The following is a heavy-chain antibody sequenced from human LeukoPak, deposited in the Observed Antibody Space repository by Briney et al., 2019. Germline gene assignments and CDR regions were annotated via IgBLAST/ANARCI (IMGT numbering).Heavy chain of an antibody. CDR1: GFTFSSYS. CDR2: ISSSSSTI. D-gene: IGHD3-9*01. V-gene: IGHV3-48*01. J-gene: IGHJ4*02. CDR3: VRDADWSFDY. Sequence: SGGSLRLSCAASGFTFSSYSMNWVRQAPGKGLEWVSYISSSSSTIYYADSVKGRFTISRDNAKNSLYLQMNSLRVQDTAVYYCVRDADWSFDYWGQGTLLTVSS.